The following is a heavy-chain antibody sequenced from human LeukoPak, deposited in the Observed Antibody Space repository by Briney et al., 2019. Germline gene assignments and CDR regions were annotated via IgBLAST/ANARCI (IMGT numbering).Heavy chain of an antibody. D-gene: IGHD3-9*01. Sequence: SETLSLTCTVSGGSISSSSYYWGWIRQPPGKGLEWIGYIYYSGSTNYNPSLKSRVTISVDTSKNQFSLKLSSVTAADTAVYYCARVSNYDILTGYYPDAFDIWGQGTMVTVSS. V-gene: IGHV4-61*05. CDR1: GGSISSSSYY. J-gene: IGHJ3*02. CDR2: IYYSGST. CDR3: ARVSNYDILTGYYPDAFDI.